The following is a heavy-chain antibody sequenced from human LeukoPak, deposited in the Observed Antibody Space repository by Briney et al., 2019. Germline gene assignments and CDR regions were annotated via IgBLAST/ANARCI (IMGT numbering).Heavy chain of an antibody. V-gene: IGHV1-3*01. D-gene: IGHD3-9*01. J-gene: IGHJ6*02. CDR1: GYTFASYA. CDR2: INAGNGNT. CDR3: ARVYYDILADYYYGMDV. Sequence: ASVTVSCKASGYTFASYAMHWVRQAPGQRLEWMGWINAGNGNTKYSQKFQGRVTITRDTSASTAYMELSSLRSEDTAVYYCARVYYDILADYYYGMDVWGQGTTVTVSS.